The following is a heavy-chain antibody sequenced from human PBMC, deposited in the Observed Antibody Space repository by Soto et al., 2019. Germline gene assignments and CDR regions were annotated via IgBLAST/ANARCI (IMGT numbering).Heavy chain of an antibody. V-gene: IGHV6-1*01. CDR2: TYYRSKWYN. J-gene: IGHJ6*03. CDR1: GDSVSSNSAA. Sequence: SQTLSLTCAISGDSVSSNSAAWNWIRQSPSRGLEWLGRTYYRSKWYNDYAVSVKSRITINPDTSKNQFSLQLNSVTPEDTAVYYCARALTGVYYYYYYYMDVWGKGTTVTVSS. D-gene: IGHD7-27*01. CDR3: ARALTGVYYYYYYYMDV.